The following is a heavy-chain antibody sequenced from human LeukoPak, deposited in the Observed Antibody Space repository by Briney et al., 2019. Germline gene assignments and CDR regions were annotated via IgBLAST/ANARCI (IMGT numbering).Heavy chain of an antibody. CDR1: GFTFSRYG. D-gene: IGHD2-15*01. CDR2: IRYDGSNK. Sequence: AEGSLRLSCAASGFTFSRYGMHWVRQAPGKGLEWVAFIRYDGSNKYYADSVKGRFTISRDNSKNTLYLQMNSLRAEDTAVYYCARPARLYCSGGSCYAGYYGMDVWGQGTTVTVSS. J-gene: IGHJ6*02. CDR3: ARPARLYCSGGSCYAGYYGMDV. V-gene: IGHV3-30*02.